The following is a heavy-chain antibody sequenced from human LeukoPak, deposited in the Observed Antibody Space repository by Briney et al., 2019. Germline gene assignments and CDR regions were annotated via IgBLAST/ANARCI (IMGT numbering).Heavy chain of an antibody. V-gene: IGHV3-23*01. CDR1: GFIFSNSG. CDR3: AKDPIVFNSGDYYLGAFNI. CDR2: ISINGAGT. J-gene: IGHJ3*02. Sequence: GGSLRLSCAASGFIFSNSGMSWVRQAPGKGLEWVSGISINGAGTYYADSVKGRFTISRDNSKNTLYLQMNSLRAEDTALYYCAKDPIVFNSGDYYLGAFNIWGQGAMVTVSS. D-gene: IGHD2-21*02.